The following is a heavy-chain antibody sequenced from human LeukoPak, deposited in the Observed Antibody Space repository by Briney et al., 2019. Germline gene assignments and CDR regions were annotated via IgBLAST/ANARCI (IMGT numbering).Heavy chain of an antibody. Sequence: ASVKVSCKASGYTFTGYYMHWVRQAPGQGLEWMGWINPNSGGTNYAQKFQGRVTMTRDTSISTAYMELSRLRSDDTAVYYCARVREGRGPPLGRYYYYGMDVWGQGTTVTVSS. J-gene: IGHJ6*02. CDR2: INPNSGGT. CDR3: ARVREGRGPPLGRYYYYGMDV. V-gene: IGHV1-2*02. CDR1: GYTFTGYY. D-gene: IGHD2-15*01.